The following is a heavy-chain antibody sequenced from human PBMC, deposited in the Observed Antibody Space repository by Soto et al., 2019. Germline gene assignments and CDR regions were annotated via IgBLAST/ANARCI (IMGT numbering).Heavy chain of an antibody. Sequence: QVQLVQSGAEVKKPGASVKVSCTFSRYDINWVRLAAGQGLEWMAWMNINSGNTRFAQKFQVRVTMTRDTSNTTANIELSNLRSEDTAVYYCARGPGSSDWRFSYYYMDVWDQGTTVTVSS. V-gene: IGHV1-8*01. J-gene: IGHJ6*02. CDR3: ARGPGSSDWRFSYYYMDV. D-gene: IGHD6-19*01. CDR2: MNINSGNT. CDR1: FSRYD.